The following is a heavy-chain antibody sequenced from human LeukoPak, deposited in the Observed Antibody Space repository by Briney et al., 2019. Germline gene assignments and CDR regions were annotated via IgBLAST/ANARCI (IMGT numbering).Heavy chain of an antibody. CDR3: SVVVPAATYYVDY. J-gene: IGHJ4*02. D-gene: IGHD2-2*01. Sequence: GGSLRLSCAASGFTFSNAWMSWVRQAPGKGLEWVGRIKSKADGGTTDYAAPVKGRFTISRDDSKNTLYLQMNSLKTEDTAVYYCSVVVPAATYYVDYWGQGTLVTVSS. CDR2: IKSKADGGTT. CDR1: GFTFSNAW. V-gene: IGHV3-15*01.